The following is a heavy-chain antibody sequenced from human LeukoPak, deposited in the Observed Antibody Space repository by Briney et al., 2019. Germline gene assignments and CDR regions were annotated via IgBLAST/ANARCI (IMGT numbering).Heavy chain of an antibody. J-gene: IGHJ4*02. CDR1: GYTFTSYG. CDR2: ISAYSGNT. CDR3: ARDRGYCSSTTCPGIDY. D-gene: IGHD2-2*01. V-gene: IGHV1-18*01. Sequence: ASVKVSCKASGYTFTSYGISWVRQAPGQGLEWMGWISAYSGNTNYAQKLQGRVTMTTDTTTNTGYMELGSLRSDDTAVYYCARDRGYCSSTTCPGIDYWGQGTLVTVSS.